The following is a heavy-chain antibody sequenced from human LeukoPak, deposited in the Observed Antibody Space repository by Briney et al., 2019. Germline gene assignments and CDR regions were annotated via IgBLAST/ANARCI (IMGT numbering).Heavy chain of an antibody. J-gene: IGHJ4*02. CDR1: GFTFSSNA. Sequence: PGGSLRLSCAASGFTFSSNATHWVRQAPGKGLEWVAEISYDGGNTYYADSVKGRFTISRDNSKNTLYLQMNSLRAEDTAVYYCAKEGTGIHFDYWGQGTLVTVSS. D-gene: IGHD1-1*01. V-gene: IGHV3-30-3*01. CDR2: ISYDGGNT. CDR3: AKEGTGIHFDY.